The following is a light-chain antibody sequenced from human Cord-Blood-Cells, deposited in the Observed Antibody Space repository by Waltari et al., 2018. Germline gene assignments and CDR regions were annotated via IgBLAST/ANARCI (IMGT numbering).Light chain of an antibody. CDR1: QSVLYSSNNKSC. CDR2: WAS. Sequence: DIVMTQSPDSLAVSLGERATINCKSSQSVLYSSNNKSCLAWYQQNPGQPPKLLIYWASTRESGVPDRFSGSGSGTDFTLTISSLQAEDVAVYYCQQYYSTPFTFGPGTKVDIK. V-gene: IGKV4-1*01. J-gene: IGKJ3*01. CDR3: QQYYSTPFT.